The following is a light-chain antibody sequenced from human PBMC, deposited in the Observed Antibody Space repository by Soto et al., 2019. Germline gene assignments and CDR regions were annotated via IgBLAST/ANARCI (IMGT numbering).Light chain of an antibody. Sequence: ALTQPASVSGSPGQSITISCTGTSSDVGAYNYVCWYQQHPGKAPKLIIYDVTNRPSGVSNRFSGSKSDNTASLSISGLQAEDEADYYCSSYTTTNTVVFGGGTKLTVL. CDR1: SSDVGAYNY. CDR2: DVT. CDR3: SSYTTTNTVV. V-gene: IGLV2-14*01. J-gene: IGLJ2*01.